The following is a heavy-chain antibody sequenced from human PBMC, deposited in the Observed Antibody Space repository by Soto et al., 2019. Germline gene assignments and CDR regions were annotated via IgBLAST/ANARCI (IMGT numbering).Heavy chain of an antibody. Sequence: SETLSLTCTVSGDSRYSYFWSWIRQPPGKGLEWIGYVYSGGSTNYNPSLKSRVTFSVDTSKNQVSLKLRSVTAADTAVYYCARAHRKWPLPWGPAILVTLSS. V-gene: IGHV4-59*01. CDR1: GDSRYSYF. J-gene: IGHJ5*02. D-gene: IGHD5-12*01. CDR2: VYSGGST. CDR3: ARAHRKWPLP.